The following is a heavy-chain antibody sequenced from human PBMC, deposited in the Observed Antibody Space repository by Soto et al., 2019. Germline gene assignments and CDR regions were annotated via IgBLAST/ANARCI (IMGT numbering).Heavy chain of an antibody. CDR1: GLTFDDYA. CDR2: ISWNRGSI. CDR3: AKDRGDPNRRAGASPFYY. Sequence: GGSLRLSCAASGLTFDDYAMHCVRQAPGKGLEWVSGISWNRGSIGYADSVKGRFTISRDNAKNSLYLQMNSLRAEDTALYYCAKDRGDPNRRAGASPFYYCRQGTLVIVSS. J-gene: IGHJ4*02. V-gene: IGHV3-9*01. D-gene: IGHD6-25*01.